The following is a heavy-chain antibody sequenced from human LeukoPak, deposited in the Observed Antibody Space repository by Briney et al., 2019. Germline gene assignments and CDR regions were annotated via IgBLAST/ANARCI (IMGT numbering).Heavy chain of an antibody. CDR2: MNPNSGNT. CDR1: GYTFTSYD. V-gene: IGHV1-8*01. D-gene: IGHD2-2*01. CDR3: ARALPEKYCSSTSCVIDY. J-gene: IGHJ4*02. Sequence: ALVKVSCKASGYTFTSYDINWVRQATGQGLEWMGWMNPNSGNTGYAQKFQGRVTMTRNTSISTAYMELSSLRSEDTAVYYCARALPEKYCSSTSCVIDYWGQGTLVTVSS.